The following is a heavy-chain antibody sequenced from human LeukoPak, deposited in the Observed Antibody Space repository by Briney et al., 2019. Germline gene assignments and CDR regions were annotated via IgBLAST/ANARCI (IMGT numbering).Heavy chain of an antibody. CDR3: GKEVERHFDLKY. CDR2: FSGGGTS. CDR1: GFTVSSNY. Sequence: GGSLRLSCAASGFTVSSNYMSRVRQAPGKGLEWVSAFSGGGTSYYADSVKGRFTLSRDHSKNTLYLQMNSLRAEDTAVYYCGKEVERHFDLKYWGQGALVTVSS. V-gene: IGHV3-53*01. J-gene: IGHJ4*02.